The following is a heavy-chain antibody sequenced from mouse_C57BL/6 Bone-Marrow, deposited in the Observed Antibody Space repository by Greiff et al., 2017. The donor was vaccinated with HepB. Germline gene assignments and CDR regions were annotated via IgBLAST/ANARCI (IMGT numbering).Heavy chain of an antibody. V-gene: IGHV14-4*01. Sequence: VQLKQSGAELVRPGASVKLSCTASGFNIKDDYMHWVKQRPEQGLEWIGWIDPENGDTEYASKFQGKATITADTSSNTAYLQLSSLTSEDTAVYYCTTYDGYYSDYYAMDYGGRGTSVTVSS. CDR2: IDPENGDT. CDR3: TTYDGYYSDYYAMDY. CDR1: GFNIKDDY. D-gene: IGHD2-3*01. J-gene: IGHJ4*01.